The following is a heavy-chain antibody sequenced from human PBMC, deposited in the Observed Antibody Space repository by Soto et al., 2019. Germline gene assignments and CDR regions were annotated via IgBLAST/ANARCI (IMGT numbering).Heavy chain of an antibody. J-gene: IGHJ4*02. CDR1: GFTFSNYL. D-gene: IGHD3-22*01. V-gene: IGHV3-7*01. Sequence: HGGSTELGCAACGFTFSNYLMTWVRQAPGEGLEWVANIKQDGSETYYVDSVKGRFTISRDNAKNSLYLQMNSLRVEDTAVYYCARDAAAMRIVSPLKVPDYRGQGTLVPVTS. CDR2: IKQDGSET. CDR3: ARDAAAMRIVSPLKVPDY.